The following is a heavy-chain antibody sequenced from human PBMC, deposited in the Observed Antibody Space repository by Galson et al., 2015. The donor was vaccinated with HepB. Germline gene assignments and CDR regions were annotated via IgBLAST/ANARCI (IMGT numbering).Heavy chain of an antibody. J-gene: IGHJ3*02. CDR1: GYTFTGYY. D-gene: IGHD2-15*01. CDR3: ASDLATRLGAFDI. V-gene: IGHV1-2*02. CDR2: INPNSGGT. Sequence: SVKVSCKASGYTFTGYYMHWVRQAPGQGLEWMGWINPNSGGTNYAQKFQGRVTMTRDTSISTAYMELSRLRSDDTAVYYCASDLATRLGAFDIWGQGTMVTVSS.